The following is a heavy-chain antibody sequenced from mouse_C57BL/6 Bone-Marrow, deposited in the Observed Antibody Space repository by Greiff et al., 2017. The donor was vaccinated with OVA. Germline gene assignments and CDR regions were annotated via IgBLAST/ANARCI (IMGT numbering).Heavy chain of an antibody. Sequence: EVQGVESGGGLVKPGGSLKLSCAASGFTFSSYAMSWVRQTPEKRLEWVATISDGGSYTYYPDNVKGRFTISRYNAKNNLYLQMSHLKSEDTAMYYCARADYYGSSWFAYWGQGTLVTVSA. CDR3: ARADYYGSSWFAY. V-gene: IGHV5-4*01. CDR2: ISDGGSYT. D-gene: IGHD1-1*01. J-gene: IGHJ3*01. CDR1: GFTFSSYA.